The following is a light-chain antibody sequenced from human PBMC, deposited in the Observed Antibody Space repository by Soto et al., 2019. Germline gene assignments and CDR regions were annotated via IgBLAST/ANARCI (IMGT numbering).Light chain of an antibody. CDR1: QSIDKW. CDR3: QQYSKYPWT. Sequence: DIQMTQSPSTRSASVGDRVTVTCRASQSIDKWLAWYQQKPGKAPKLLMYKASLLQSGIPSRFSGSGSGTEFTLTISSLQSDDVASYYCQQYSKYPWTFGQGTKVEV. J-gene: IGKJ1*01. CDR2: KAS. V-gene: IGKV1-5*03.